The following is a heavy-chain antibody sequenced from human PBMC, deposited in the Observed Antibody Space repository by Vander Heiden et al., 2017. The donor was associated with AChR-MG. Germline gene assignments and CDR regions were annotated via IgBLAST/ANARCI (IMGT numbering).Heavy chain of an antibody. V-gene: IGHV4-34*01. D-gene: IGHD1-26*01. J-gene: IGHJ6*03. CDR3: ARERGGRVDYYMDV. Sequence: QVQLQQWGAGLLKPSETLSLTCAVYGGSFSGYYWSWIRQPPGKGLEWIGEINHSGSTNYNPSLKSRVTISVDTSKNQFSLKLSSVTAADTAVYYCARERGGRVDYYMDVWGKGTTVTVSS. CDR1: GGSFSGYY. CDR2: INHSGST.